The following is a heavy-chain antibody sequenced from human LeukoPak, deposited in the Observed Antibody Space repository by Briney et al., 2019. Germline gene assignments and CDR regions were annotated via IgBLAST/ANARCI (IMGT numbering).Heavy chain of an antibody. D-gene: IGHD3-10*01. Sequence: GGSLRLSCAASGFTFSSYWMSWVRQAPGKGLEWVANIKQDGSEKYYVDSVKGRFTISRDNAKNSLYLQMNSLRAEDTAVYYCARDTIRGYYYYYYGMDVWGQGTTVTVSS. J-gene: IGHJ6*02. CDR1: GFTFSSYW. CDR2: IKQDGSEK. V-gene: IGHV3-7*01. CDR3: ARDTIRGYYYYYYGMDV.